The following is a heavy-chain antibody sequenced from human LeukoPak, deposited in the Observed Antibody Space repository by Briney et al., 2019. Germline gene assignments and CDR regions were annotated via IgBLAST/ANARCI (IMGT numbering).Heavy chain of an antibody. J-gene: IGHJ4*02. V-gene: IGHV3-21*01. CDR3: ARDRGTMVRGVIIL. D-gene: IGHD3-10*01. CDR2: ISSSSSYI. CDR1: GFTFSSYS. Sequence: GGSLRLSCAASGFTFSSYSMNWVPQAPGKGLEWVSSISSSSSYIYYADSVKGRFTISRDNAKNSLYLQLNSRRAEDSAVFYYARDRGTMVRGVIILWGQGTLVTVSS.